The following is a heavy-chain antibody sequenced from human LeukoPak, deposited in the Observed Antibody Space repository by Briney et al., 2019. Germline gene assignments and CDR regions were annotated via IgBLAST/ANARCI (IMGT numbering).Heavy chain of an antibody. CDR3: ARDPDGYRQGHHFDY. J-gene: IGHJ4*02. CDR1: GFTVSSNY. Sequence: GRSLRLSCAASGFTVSSNYMSWVRQAPGKGLEWVSVIYSGGTTYYAASVKGRFTISRDNSKNTLYLQMNSLKAEDTAVYYCARDPDGYRQGHHFDYWGQGTLVTVSS. CDR2: IYSGGTT. V-gene: IGHV3-66*01. D-gene: IGHD5-18*01.